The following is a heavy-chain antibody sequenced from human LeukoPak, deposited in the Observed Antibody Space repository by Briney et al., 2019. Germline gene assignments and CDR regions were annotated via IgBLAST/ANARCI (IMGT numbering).Heavy chain of an antibody. D-gene: IGHD6-13*01. CDR2: IYYSGST. Sequence: SETLSLTCTVSGGSISSYYWNWIRQPPGKGLEWIGYIYYSGSTNYNPSLKSRVTTSVDTSKNQFSLKLSSVTAADTAVYYCARVTYGSSPDYYYYYYMDVWGKGTTVTVSS. J-gene: IGHJ6*03. CDR3: ARVTYGSSPDYYYYYYMDV. V-gene: IGHV4-59*01. CDR1: GGSISSYY.